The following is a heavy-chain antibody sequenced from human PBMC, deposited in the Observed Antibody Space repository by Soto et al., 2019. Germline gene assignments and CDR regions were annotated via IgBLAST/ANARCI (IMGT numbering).Heavy chain of an antibody. Sequence: PVWSLRLSCASSQFSVTGNSMSCVRHAPGKRLEWVSVMHSDVTTYYADSVKGRFIISRDNSKNTLYLQMSNLRGEDTARYFCASLISGSRHKCFDCWCPGTLRTV. CDR1: QFSVTGNS. D-gene: IGHD1-26*01. V-gene: IGHV3-53*01. CDR2: MHSDVTT. J-gene: IGHJ5*01. CDR3: ASLISGSRHKCFDC.